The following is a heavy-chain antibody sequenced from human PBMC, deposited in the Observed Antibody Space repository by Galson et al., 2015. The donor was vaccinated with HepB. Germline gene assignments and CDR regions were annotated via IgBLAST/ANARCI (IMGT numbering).Heavy chain of an antibody. D-gene: IGHD4-11*01. CDR3: ARTDYNYYYYYGMDV. J-gene: IGHJ6*02. V-gene: IGHV5-10-1*01. CDR2: IDPSDSYT. CDR1: GYSFTSYW. Sequence: QSGAEVKKPGESLRISCKGSGYSFTSYWISWVRQMPGKGLEWMGRIDPSDSYTNYSPSFQGHVTISADKSISTAYLQWSSLKASDTAMYYCARTDYNYYYYYGMDVWGQGTTVTVSS.